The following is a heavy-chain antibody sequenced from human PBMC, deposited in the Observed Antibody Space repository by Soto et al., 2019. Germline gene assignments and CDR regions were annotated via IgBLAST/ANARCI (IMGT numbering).Heavy chain of an antibody. CDR3: VSLAWNEYAFDI. CDR1: GFTFSNYS. J-gene: IGHJ3*02. V-gene: IGHV3-21*01. Sequence: VQLVESGGGVVKPGGSLRLSCAASGFTFSNYSMNWVRQAPGKGLEWVSSISSNSSYIYYADSVKGRFTISRDKAKNPLDLQMTGLRAEETAVYYCVSLAWNEYAFDIWGQGTMVTVSS. D-gene: IGHD1-1*01. CDR2: ISSNSSYI.